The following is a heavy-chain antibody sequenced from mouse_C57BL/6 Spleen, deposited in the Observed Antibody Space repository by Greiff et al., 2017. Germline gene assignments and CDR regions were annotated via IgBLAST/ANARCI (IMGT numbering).Heavy chain of an antibody. V-gene: IGHV1-76*01. CDR3: AIYSNYYFDY. CDR2: IYPGSGNT. D-gene: IGHD2-5*01. J-gene: IGHJ2*01. CDR1: GYTFTDYY. Sequence: VQLQQSGAELVRPGASVKLSCKASGYTFTDYYINWVKQRPGQGLEWIARIYPGSGNTYYNEKFKGKATLTAEKSSSTAYMQLSSLTSEDSAVYFCAIYSNYYFDYWGQGTTLTVSS.